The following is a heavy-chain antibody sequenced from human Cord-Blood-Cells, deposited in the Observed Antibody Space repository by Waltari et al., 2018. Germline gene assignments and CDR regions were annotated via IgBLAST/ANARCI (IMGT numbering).Heavy chain of an antibody. CDR3: ASIRSWFDP. V-gene: IGHV4-4*02. CDR2: IYHSGST. J-gene: IGHJ5*02. CDR1: VGSPRRSNA. D-gene: IGHD3-3*01. Sequence: HVQLQESGPGLLKPSGPLSPTPPVSVGSPRRSNAWSWVRQPPGKGLEWIGKIYHSGSTNYNPSLKSRVTISVDKSKNQFSLKLSSVTAADTAVYYCASIRSWFDPWGQGTLVTVSS.